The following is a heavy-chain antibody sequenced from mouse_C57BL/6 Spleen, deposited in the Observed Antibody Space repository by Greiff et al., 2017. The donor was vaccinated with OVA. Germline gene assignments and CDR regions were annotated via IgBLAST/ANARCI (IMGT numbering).Heavy chain of an antibody. V-gene: IGHV2-2*01. CDR3: ARNDYGYDEGDMDD. D-gene: IGHD2-2*01. J-gene: IGHJ4*01. CDR2: IWSGGST. CDR1: GFSLTSYG. Sequence: LQESGPGLVQPSQSLSITCTVSGFSLTSYGVHWVRQSPGKGLEWLGVIWSGGSTDYNAAFISRLSISKAHSKCQVFFKMNSLQADDTAIYDCARNDYGYDEGDMDDWGQGTSVTVSS.